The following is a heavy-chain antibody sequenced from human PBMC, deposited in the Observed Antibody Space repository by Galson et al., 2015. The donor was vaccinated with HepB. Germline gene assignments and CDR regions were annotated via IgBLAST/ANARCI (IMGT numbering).Heavy chain of an antibody. CDR1: GYSFTSYW. V-gene: IGHV5-10-1*01. Sequence: QSGAEVKKPGEPLRISCKGSGYSFTSYWISWVRQMPGKGLEWMGRIDPSDSYTNYSPSFQGHVTISADKSISTAYLQWSSLKASDTAMYYCARHPINLGERDYYYGMDVWGQGTTVTVSS. J-gene: IGHJ6*02. CDR2: IDPSDSYT. D-gene: IGHD1-14*01. CDR3: ARHPINLGERDYYYGMDV.